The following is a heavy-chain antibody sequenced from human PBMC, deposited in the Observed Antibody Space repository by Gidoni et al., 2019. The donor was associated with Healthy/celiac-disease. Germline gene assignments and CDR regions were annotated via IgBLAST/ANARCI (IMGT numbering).Heavy chain of an antibody. CDR3: AKDPPSPRIVGAITPDY. CDR2: ISGSGGST. D-gene: IGHD1-26*01. Sequence: EVQLLESGGGLVQPGGSLRLSCAASGFTFSSYAMSWVRQAPGKGLEWVSAISGSGGSTYYADSVKGRFTISRDNSKNTLYLQMNSLRAEDTAVYYCAKDPPSPRIVGAITPDYWGQGTLVTVSS. CDR1: GFTFSSYA. V-gene: IGHV3-23*01. J-gene: IGHJ4*02.